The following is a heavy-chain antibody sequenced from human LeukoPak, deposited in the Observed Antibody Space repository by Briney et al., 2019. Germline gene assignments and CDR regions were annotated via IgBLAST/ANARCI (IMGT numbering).Heavy chain of an antibody. D-gene: IGHD2-2*01. Sequence: KPSETLSLTCTVSGGSISSGDYYWSWIRQPPGKGLEWIGYIYYSGSTYYNPSLKSRVTISVDTSKNQFSLKLSSVTAADTAVYYCARDQGTRYCSSTSCYGGYYFDYWGQGTLVTVSS. J-gene: IGHJ4*02. CDR2: IYYSGST. CDR3: ARDQGTRYCSSTSCYGGYYFDY. CDR1: GGSISSGDYY. V-gene: IGHV4-30-4*08.